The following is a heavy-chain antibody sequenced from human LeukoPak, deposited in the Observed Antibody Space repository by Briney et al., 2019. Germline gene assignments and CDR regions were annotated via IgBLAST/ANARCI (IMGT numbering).Heavy chain of an antibody. Sequence: PSGTLSLTCAVSGGSISSSNWWSWVRQPPGKGLEWIGEIYNSGNTNYNPSLKGRVTISVDKSKNQFSLKVSSVTAADTAVYYYARVNFDSTDYRAYWGQGTLVTVSS. V-gene: IGHV4-4*02. D-gene: IGHD3-22*01. CDR3: ARVNFDSTDYRAY. J-gene: IGHJ4*02. CDR2: IYNSGNT. CDR1: GGSISSSNW.